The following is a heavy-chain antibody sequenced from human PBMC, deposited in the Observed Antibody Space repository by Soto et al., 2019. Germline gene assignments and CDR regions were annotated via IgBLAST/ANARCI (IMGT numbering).Heavy chain of an antibody. D-gene: IGHD6-6*01. J-gene: IGHJ4*02. V-gene: IGHV3-74*01. CDR1: GFTFSSYW. Sequence: PGGSLRLSCAASGFTFSSYWMHWVRQAPGKGLVWVSRINIDGSSTSYADSVKGRFTISRENAKNTLYLQMNSLRAEDTAVYYCARGDLALKYRRSYPDYWGQGTLVTGSS. CDR2: INIDGSST. CDR3: ARGDLALKYRRSYPDY.